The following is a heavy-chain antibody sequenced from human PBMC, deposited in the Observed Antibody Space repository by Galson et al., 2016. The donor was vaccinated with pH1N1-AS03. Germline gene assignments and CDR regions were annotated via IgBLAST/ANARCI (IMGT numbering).Heavy chain of an antibody. CDR1: GYTFTTYD. J-gene: IGHJ4*02. V-gene: IGHV1-8*01. Sequence: SVKVSCKASGYTFTTYDINWVRQAAGQGLEWMGWMTPNNGNTGYAQRFQGRVTMTRNTSISTAYRELSGLQSEDTAVYYCARSFLGETDDWGQGTLVIVAS. CDR3: ARSFLGETDD. D-gene: IGHD3-16*01. CDR2: MTPNNGNT.